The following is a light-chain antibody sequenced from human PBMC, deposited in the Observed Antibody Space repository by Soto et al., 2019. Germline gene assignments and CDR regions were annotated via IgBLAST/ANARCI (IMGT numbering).Light chain of an antibody. J-gene: IGKJ1*01. CDR3: QQYNNWPRT. CDR1: QAISGT. Sequence: EIVMTQSPATLSVSPGGRATLSCRASQAISGTLAWYQQKPGQAPRLLIHGASTRAPGFPARFSGSGSGTEFTLTISSLQSEDFAVYYCQQYNNWPRTFGQGTKVDIK. V-gene: IGKV3-15*01. CDR2: GAS.